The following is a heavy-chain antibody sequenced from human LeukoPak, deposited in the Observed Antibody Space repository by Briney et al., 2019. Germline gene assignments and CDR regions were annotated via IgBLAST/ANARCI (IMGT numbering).Heavy chain of an antibody. D-gene: IGHD2/OR15-2a*01. V-gene: IGHV3-7*01. CDR3: TGGSDKVLSGEYYYYMYV. CDR2: IKQDGSEK. Sequence: GGSLRLSCAASGFTFSSYWMSWVCQAPGKGLEWVANIKQDGSEKKYVDSVKGRFTISRDNAKNSLYLQMDSLRAEDTAVYYCTGGSDKVLSGEYYYYMYVWGTGTTVTVSS. J-gene: IGHJ6*03. CDR1: GFTFSSYW.